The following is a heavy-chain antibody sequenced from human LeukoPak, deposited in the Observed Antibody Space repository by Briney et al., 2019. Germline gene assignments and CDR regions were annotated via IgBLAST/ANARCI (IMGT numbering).Heavy chain of an antibody. CDR1: GYSFTSYW. J-gene: IGHJ3*02. Sequence: GESLKISCKGSGYSFTSYWIGWVRQMPGKDLEWMGIIYPDGSHTVYSPSFQGQVTISVDRSITTAYLHWNSLRASDSATYYCAIHIVVVTTARDAFDIWGQGTVVTVSS. CDR2: IYPDGSHT. CDR3: AIHIVVVTTARDAFDI. D-gene: IGHD2-21*02. V-gene: IGHV5-51*01.